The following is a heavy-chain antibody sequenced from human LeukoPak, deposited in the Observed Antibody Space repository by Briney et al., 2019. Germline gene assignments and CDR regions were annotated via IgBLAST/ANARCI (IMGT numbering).Heavy chain of an antibody. CDR3: ARGRDI. Sequence: SETLSLTCTVSGVSISSYYWSWIRQPPGKGLEWIGYIYYSGSTNYNPSLKSRVTISVDTSKNQFSLKLSSLTAADTAVYYCARGRDIWGQGTMVTVSS. V-gene: IGHV4-59*08. CDR2: IYYSGST. J-gene: IGHJ3*02. CDR1: GVSISSYY.